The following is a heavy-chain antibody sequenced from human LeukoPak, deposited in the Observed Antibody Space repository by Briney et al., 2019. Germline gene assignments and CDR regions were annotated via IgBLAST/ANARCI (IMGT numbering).Heavy chain of an antibody. CDR3: ARKGPGYSGSGIGY. V-gene: IGHV4-4*02. Sequence: PSGTLSLTCAVSGGSISSSNWWSWVRQPPGKGLEWIGEIYHRGSTNYNPSVKSRFTISVDKSKNQFSLKLTSVTAAATAVYYCARKGPGYSGSGIGYWGQGTLVTVSS. CDR2: IYHRGST. CDR1: GGSISSSNW. D-gene: IGHD3-10*01. J-gene: IGHJ4*02.